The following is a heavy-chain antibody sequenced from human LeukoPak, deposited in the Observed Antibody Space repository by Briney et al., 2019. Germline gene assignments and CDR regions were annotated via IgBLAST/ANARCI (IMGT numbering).Heavy chain of an antibody. D-gene: IGHD3-10*01. Sequence: SETLSLTCAVYGGSFSGYYWSWIRQPPGKGLEWIGEINHSGSTNYNPSLKSRVTISVDTSKNQFSLKLSSVTAADTAVYYCARGRLTRITMVRGSWFDPWGQGTLVTVSS. CDR1: GGSFSGYY. J-gene: IGHJ5*02. V-gene: IGHV4-34*01. CDR2: INHSGST. CDR3: ARGRLTRITMVRGSWFDP.